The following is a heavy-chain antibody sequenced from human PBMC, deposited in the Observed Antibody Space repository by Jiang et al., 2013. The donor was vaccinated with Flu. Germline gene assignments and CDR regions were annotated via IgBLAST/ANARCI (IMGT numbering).Heavy chain of an antibody. CDR2: IYPGDSDT. V-gene: IGHV5-51*01. Sequence: FTSYWIGWVRQMPGKGLEWMGIIYPGDSDTRYSPSFQGQVTISADKSISTAYLQWSSLKASDTAMYYCARREGGSGWSFDYWGQGTLVTVSS. J-gene: IGHJ4*02. CDR3: ARREGGSGWSFDY. D-gene: IGHD6-19*01. CDR1: FTSYW.